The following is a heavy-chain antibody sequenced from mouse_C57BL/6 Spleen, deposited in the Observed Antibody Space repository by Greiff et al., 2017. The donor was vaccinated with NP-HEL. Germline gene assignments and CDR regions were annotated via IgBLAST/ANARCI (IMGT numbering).Heavy chain of an antibody. CDR2: IHPNSGST. CDR3: ARSTGSSYWGFEG. D-gene: IGHD1-1*01. J-gene: IGHJ1*03. V-gene: IGHV1-64*01. Sequence: QVQLQQPGAELVKPGASVKLSCKASGYTFTSYWMHWVKQRPGQGLEWIGMIHPNSGSTNYNEKFKSKATLTVDKSSSTAYMQLSSLTSEDSAVYYWARSTGSSYWGFEGWGTGTTVKVSS. CDR1: GYTFTSYW.